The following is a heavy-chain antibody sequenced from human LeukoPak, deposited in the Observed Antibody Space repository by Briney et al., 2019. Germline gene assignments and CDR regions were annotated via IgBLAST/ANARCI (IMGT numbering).Heavy chain of an antibody. CDR1: GGSISSGSYY. V-gene: IGHV4-61*02. CDR2: IYTSGST. D-gene: IGHD4-17*01. CDR3: ARSPLSDYGDYVFDY. Sequence: NPSETLSLTCTVSGGSISSGSYYWSWIRQPAGKGLEWIGRIYTSGSTNYNPSLKSRVTISVDTSKNQFSLKLSSVTAADTAVYYCARSPLSDYGDYVFDYWGQGTLVTVSS. J-gene: IGHJ4*02.